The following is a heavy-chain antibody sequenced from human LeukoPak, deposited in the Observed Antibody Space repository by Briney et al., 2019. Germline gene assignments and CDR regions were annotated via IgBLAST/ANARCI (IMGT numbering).Heavy chain of an antibody. Sequence: SETLSLTCAVYGGSFSGYYWSWIRQPTGKGLEWIGEINHSGSTNYNPSLKSRVTISVDTSKNQFSLKLSSVTAADTAVHYCARGRAGFFTRYFDYWGQGTLVTVSS. D-gene: IGHD3-3*01. CDR3: ARGRAGFFTRYFDY. CDR2: INHSGST. V-gene: IGHV4-34*01. CDR1: GGSFSGYY. J-gene: IGHJ4*02.